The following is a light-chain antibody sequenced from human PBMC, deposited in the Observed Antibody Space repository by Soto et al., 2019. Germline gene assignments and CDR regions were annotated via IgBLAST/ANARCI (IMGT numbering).Light chain of an antibody. Sequence: EIVLTQSPGTLSLSPGERATLSCRASQSVSSSYLAWYQQKPGQAPRQLIYGASSRATGIPDRFSGSGSGTDFTRTITRLEPADFAGYYCQHYRTSFGGGTRVEIK. J-gene: IGKJ4*01. CDR3: QHYRTS. V-gene: IGKV3-20*01. CDR2: GAS. CDR1: QSVSSSY.